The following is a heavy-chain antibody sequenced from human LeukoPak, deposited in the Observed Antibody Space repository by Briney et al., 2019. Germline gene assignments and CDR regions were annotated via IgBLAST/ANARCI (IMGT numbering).Heavy chain of an antibody. CDR3: AKDSYYDSSGYWDY. J-gene: IGHJ4*02. V-gene: IGHV3-9*01. Sequence: GGSLRLSCAASGFTFDDYAMHWVRQAPGKGLEWVSGISWSSGSIGYADSVKGRFTISRDNAKNSLYLQMNSLRAEDTALYYCAKDSYYDSSGYWDYWGQGTLVTVSS. CDR1: GFTFDDYA. CDR2: ISWSSGSI. D-gene: IGHD3-22*01.